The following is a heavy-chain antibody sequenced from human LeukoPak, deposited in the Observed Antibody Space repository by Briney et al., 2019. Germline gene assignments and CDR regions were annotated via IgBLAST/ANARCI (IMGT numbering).Heavy chain of an antibody. J-gene: IGHJ4*02. Sequence: SETLSLTCTVSGGSISSYYWSWIRQPAGKGLEWIGRIYTSGSTNYNPSLKSRVTISVDTSKNQFSLKLSSVTAADTAVYYCARHRGAAAGLYFDYWGQGTLVTVSS. CDR2: IYTSGST. CDR3: ARHRGAAAGLYFDY. CDR1: GGSISSYY. V-gene: IGHV4-4*07. D-gene: IGHD6-13*01.